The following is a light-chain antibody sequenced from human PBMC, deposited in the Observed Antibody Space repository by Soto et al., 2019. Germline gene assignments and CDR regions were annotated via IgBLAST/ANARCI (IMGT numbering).Light chain of an antibody. CDR3: QQYYSFSWT. J-gene: IGKJ1*01. CDR1: QSLNNW. CDR2: KAS. V-gene: IGKV1-5*03. Sequence: DIQMTQSPSTLSASVGDRVTITCRASQSLNNWLAWYQQKPGKAPKLLIYKASSLEIGVPSRFSGSGSETEFTLTISSVQPDDFATYYCQQYYSFSWTFGQGTKVEIK.